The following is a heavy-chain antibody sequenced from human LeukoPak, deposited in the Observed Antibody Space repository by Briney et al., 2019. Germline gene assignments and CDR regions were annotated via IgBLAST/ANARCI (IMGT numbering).Heavy chain of an antibody. CDR3: AREREYYFDY. J-gene: IGHJ4*02. V-gene: IGHV3-30-3*01. CDR1: GFTFSSYA. Sequence: GGSLRLSCAASGFTFSSYAMHWVRQAPGKGLEWVAVISYDGSNKYYADSVKGRFTISRDNSKNTLYLQMNSLRAEDTAVYYCAREREYYFDYWGQGTLVTVSS. CDR2: ISYDGSNK.